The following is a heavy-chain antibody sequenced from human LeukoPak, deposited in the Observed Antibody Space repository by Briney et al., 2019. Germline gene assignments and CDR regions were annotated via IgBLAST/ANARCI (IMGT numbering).Heavy chain of an antibody. Sequence: SETLSLTCIVSGVSISSYSWSWIRQPPGKALEWIGYIYYSGSTSYNPSLKSRVTISLDTTNNEFSLRLRSVPDDTTVVYYCARDLSSTYQGYNYFDPWGQGTLVTVSS. CDR1: GVSISSYS. D-gene: IGHD2-2*01. CDR2: IYYSGST. CDR3: ARDLSSTYQGYNYFDP. V-gene: IGHV4-59*01. J-gene: IGHJ5*02.